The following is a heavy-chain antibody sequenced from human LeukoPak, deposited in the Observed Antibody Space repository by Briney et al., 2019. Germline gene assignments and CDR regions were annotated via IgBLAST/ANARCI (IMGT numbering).Heavy chain of an antibody. Sequence: PGGSLRLSCAASGFTFSSYAMHWVRQAPGKGLEWVAVISYDGSNKYYADSVKGRFTISRDNSKNTLYLQMNSLRAVDTAVYYCARDRERRIAAAGVFDYWGQGTLVTVSS. V-gene: IGHV3-30-3*01. J-gene: IGHJ4*02. D-gene: IGHD6-13*01. CDR1: GFTFSSYA. CDR2: ISYDGSNK. CDR3: ARDRERRIAAAGVFDY.